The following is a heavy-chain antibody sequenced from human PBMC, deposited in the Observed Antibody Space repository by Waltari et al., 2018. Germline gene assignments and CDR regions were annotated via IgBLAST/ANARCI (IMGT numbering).Heavy chain of an antibody. J-gene: IGHJ3*02. CDR1: GGSISSSTYY. V-gene: IGHV4-39*01. D-gene: IGHD2-15*01. Sequence: QMQLQESGPGLVKPSEPLSLTCPVSGGSISSSTYYWGWIRQPQGKGLEGIGNIYYSGSTYYKPSLKSRLTISVDTSKNQFSLNLRSVTAADTAVYYCARLPISLGVGSVFDIWGQGTMVTVSS. CDR2: IYYSGST. CDR3: ARLPISLGVGSVFDI.